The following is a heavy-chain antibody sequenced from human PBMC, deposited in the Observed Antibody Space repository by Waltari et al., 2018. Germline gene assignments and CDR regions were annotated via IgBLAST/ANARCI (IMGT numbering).Heavy chain of an antibody. CDR1: GASVKSYY. CDR2: IYAAGST. Sequence: MQLQESGPGLVKPSETLSLTCTVSGASVKSYYWTWIRQPAGKGLEWIGHIYAAGSTTYNPSLKSRVTLSVDTSNNQVSLKLSSVTAADTAVYYCARRISGGRALDFWGQGTLVTVSS. D-gene: IGHD1-26*01. CDR3: ARRISGGRALDF. J-gene: IGHJ4*02. V-gene: IGHV4-4*07.